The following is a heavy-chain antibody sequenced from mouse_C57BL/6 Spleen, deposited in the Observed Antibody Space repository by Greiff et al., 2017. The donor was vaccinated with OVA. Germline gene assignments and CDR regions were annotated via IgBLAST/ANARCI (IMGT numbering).Heavy chain of an antibody. D-gene: IGHD6-1*01. CDR3: AREEDPLFAY. V-gene: IGHV1-59*01. Sequence: VKLQQPGAELVRPGTSVKLSCKASGYTFTSYWMHWVKQRPGQGLEWIGVIDPSDSYTNYNQKFKGKATLTVDTSSSTAYMQLSSLTSEDSAVYYCAREEDPLFAYWGQGTLVTVSA. CDR2: IDPSDSYT. J-gene: IGHJ3*01. CDR1: GYTFTSYW.